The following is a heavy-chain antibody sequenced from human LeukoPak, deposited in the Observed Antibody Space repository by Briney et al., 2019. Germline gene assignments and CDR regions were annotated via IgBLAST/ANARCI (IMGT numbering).Heavy chain of an antibody. D-gene: IGHD3-10*01. J-gene: IGHJ3*02. V-gene: IGHV5-51*01. CDR1: GYSFTTYW. Sequence: GESLKISCKGSGYSFTTYWIGWVRQMPGKGLEWMGVTHPGDSDTRYSPSFQGQVTISADKSISTAYLQWSSLKASDTAMYYCARTPTGTFDIWGQGTMVTVSS. CDR3: ARTPTGTFDI. CDR2: THPGDSDT.